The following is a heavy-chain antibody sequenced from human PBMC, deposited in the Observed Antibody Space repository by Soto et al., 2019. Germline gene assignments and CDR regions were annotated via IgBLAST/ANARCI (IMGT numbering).Heavy chain of an antibody. D-gene: IGHD3-16*01. J-gene: IGHJ6*02. Sequence: EVQLVESGGGSVQPGGSLRLSCAASGFTFTSYWIHWVRQAPGKGLVWVSRINSDGSTTNYADSVKGPFTVSRDNTKSTVYLEVNSLRAEDTAVYYCARGLRGGYGMDVWGQGTTVTVSS. CDR1: GFTFTSYW. CDR3: ARGLRGGYGMDV. V-gene: IGHV3-74*01. CDR2: INSDGSTT.